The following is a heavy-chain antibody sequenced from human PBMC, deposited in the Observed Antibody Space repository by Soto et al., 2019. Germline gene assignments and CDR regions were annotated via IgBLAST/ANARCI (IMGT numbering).Heavy chain of an antibody. CDR3: ARAVLPATAPFDY. D-gene: IGHD2-2*01. CDR1: GGSISSYY. CDR2: IYYSGGT. J-gene: IGHJ4*02. Sequence: QVQLQESGPRLVKPSETLSLTCIVSGGSISSYYWSWIRQPPGKGLEWIGYIYYSGGTNYNPSLTSRVTISVDTSKNQFSLKLSSVTAADTAVYYCARAVLPATAPFDYWGQGTLVTVSS. V-gene: IGHV4-59*01.